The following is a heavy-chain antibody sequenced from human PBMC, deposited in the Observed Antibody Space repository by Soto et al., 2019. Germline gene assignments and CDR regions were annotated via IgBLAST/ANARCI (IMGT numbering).Heavy chain of an antibody. D-gene: IGHD2-15*01. CDR2: ISGSGGST. CDR3: AKSKGVVAATPALDY. CDR1: GFTFSSYA. V-gene: IGHV3-23*01. Sequence: EVQLLESGGGLVQPGGSLRLSCAASGFTFSSYAMSWVRQAPGKGLEWVSAISGSGGSTYYGDCVKGRFTISRDNSKNTLHLQVNSLRAADTAVYYCAKSKGVVAATPALDYWGQGTLVTVAS. J-gene: IGHJ4*02.